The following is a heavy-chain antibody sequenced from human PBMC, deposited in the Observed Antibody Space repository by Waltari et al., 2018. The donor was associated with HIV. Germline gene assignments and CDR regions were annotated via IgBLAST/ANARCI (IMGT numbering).Heavy chain of an antibody. D-gene: IGHD3-16*02. CDR3: ARLGYVWGSYRSPRAFDI. CDR2: INSDGSST. Sequence: EVQLVESGGGLVQPGGSLRLSCAASGFTFSSYWLQWVSQAPGKGLVWVSRINSDGSSTSYADSVKGRFTISRDNAKNTLYLQMNSLRAEDTAVYYCARLGYVWGSYRSPRAFDIWGQGTMVTVSS. CDR1: GFTFSSYW. J-gene: IGHJ3*02. V-gene: IGHV3-74*01.